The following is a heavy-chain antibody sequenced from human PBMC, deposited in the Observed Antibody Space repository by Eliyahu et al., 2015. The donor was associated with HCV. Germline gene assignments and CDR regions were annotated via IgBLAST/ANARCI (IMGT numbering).Heavy chain of an antibody. CDR2: ISGSTGST. J-gene: IGHJ6*02. CDR3: ATSMIRGDYYYGMDV. Sequence: EVQLLESGGGLVQPGGSQRLSCAASGFTFRNYAMTWVRQTPGKGLEWVSGISGSTGSTYYADSVKGRFTISRDNSKNTLYLQMNSLRAEDTAVYYCATSMIRGDYYYGMDVWGQGTTVTVSS. CDR1: GFTFRNYA. V-gene: IGHV3-23*01. D-gene: IGHD3-10*01.